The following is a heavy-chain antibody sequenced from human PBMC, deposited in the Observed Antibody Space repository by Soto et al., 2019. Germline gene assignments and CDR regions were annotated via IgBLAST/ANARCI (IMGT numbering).Heavy chain of an antibody. D-gene: IGHD6-19*01. CDR2: ISGSGGST. V-gene: IGHV3-23*01. Sequence: GGSLRLSCAASGFTFSSYAMSWVRQAPGKGLEWVSAISGSGGSTYYADSVKGRFTISRDNSKNTLYLQMNSLRAEDTAVYYCAKDRIAVAGTSPAPEYYDYYYYGMDVWGQGTTVTVSS. J-gene: IGHJ6*02. CDR1: GFTFSSYA. CDR3: AKDRIAVAGTSPAPEYYDYYYYGMDV.